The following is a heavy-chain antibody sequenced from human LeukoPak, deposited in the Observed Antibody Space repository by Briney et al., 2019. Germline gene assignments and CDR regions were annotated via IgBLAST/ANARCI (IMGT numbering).Heavy chain of an antibody. CDR2: ISDSGGST. CDR3: AKEESSGWYTIDY. CDR1: GFTFSSYA. J-gene: IGHJ4*02. Sequence: GGSLRLSCAASGFTFSSYAMTWVRQAPGKGLEWVSVISDSGGSTYHADSVKGRFTISRDNSKNTLYLQMSSLRVEDTAVYYCAKEESSGWYTIDYWGQGTLVTVSS. V-gene: IGHV3-23*01. D-gene: IGHD6-19*01.